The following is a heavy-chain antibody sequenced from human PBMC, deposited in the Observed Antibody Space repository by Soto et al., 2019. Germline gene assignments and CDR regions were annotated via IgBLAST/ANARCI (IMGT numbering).Heavy chain of an antibody. Sequence: GGSLRLSCAATGLTFNTYNMNWVRQAPGKGLEWVSSISSSSAYIYYADSVKGRFTLSRDNAKNLLFLQMNSLRAEDTAVYYCARDGGSGLSWFDPWGQGTQVTVSS. V-gene: IGHV3-21*01. J-gene: IGHJ5*01. D-gene: IGHD6-19*01. CDR3: ARDGGSGLSWFDP. CDR1: GLTFNTYN. CDR2: ISSSSAYI.